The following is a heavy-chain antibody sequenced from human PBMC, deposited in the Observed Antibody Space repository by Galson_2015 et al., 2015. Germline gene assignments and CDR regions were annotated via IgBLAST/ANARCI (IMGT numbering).Heavy chain of an antibody. J-gene: IGHJ1*01. CDR2: ISVSGGTT. V-gene: IGHV3-23*01. Sequence: LRLSCAVSGFSFSMYAMSWVRQAPGKGLEWVSVISVSGGTTYYADSVKGRFTVSRDSSLYLQMNSLTVDDTGVYYCAKTRRPYCNGGGCHHCDHLGQ. CDR1: GFSFSMYA. CDR3: AKTRRPYCNGGGCHHCDH. D-gene: IGHD2-15*01.